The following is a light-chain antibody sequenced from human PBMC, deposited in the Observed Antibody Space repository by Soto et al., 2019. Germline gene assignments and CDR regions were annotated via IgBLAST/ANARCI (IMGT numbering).Light chain of an antibody. J-gene: IGKJ2*01. CDR1: QNILDK. Sequence: EIVMTQSPATLSASPGERATLSCRASQNILDKLVWYQQKPGQPPRLLIYGASTRATGIPARFSGSGSGTEFTLPITSLQSEDFAVYYCQQYNNWPPYTFGQGTKVEI. CDR2: GAS. CDR3: QQYNNWPPYT. V-gene: IGKV3-15*01.